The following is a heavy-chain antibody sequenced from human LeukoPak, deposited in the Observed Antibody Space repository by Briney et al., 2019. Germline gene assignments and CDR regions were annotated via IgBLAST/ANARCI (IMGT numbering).Heavy chain of an antibody. Sequence: PSETLSLTCTVSGGSLISYYWSWIRQPPGKGLEWIGYIYYSGSTNYNPSLKSRVTISVDTSKNQFSLKLSSVTAADTAVYYCARSYGDYYYYYMDVWGKGTTVTVSS. V-gene: IGHV4-59*12. CDR3: ARSYGDYYYYYMDV. J-gene: IGHJ6*03. CDR1: GGSLISYY. D-gene: IGHD4-17*01. CDR2: IYYSGST.